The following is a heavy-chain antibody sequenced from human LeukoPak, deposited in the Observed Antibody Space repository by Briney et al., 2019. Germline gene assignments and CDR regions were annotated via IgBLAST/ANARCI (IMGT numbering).Heavy chain of an antibody. Sequence: GGSLRLSCAASGFTFSSYAMSRVRQAPGKGLEWVSYISSNGGKIHYVDSVRGRFTISRDNAENSLYLHMSSLRADDTAVYYCVGDSIISVGGFDFWGQGTQVTVSS. CDR3: VGDSIISVGGFDF. CDR1: GFTFSSYA. D-gene: IGHD2-15*01. V-gene: IGHV3-48*04. CDR2: ISSNGGKI. J-gene: IGHJ5*01.